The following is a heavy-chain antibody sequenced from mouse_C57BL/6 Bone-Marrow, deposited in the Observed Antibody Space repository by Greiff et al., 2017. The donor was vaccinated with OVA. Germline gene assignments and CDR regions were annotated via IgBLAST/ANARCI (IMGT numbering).Heavy chain of an antibody. D-gene: IGHD1-1*01. CDR2: INPGSGGT. V-gene: IGHV1-54*01. CDR3: ARTGTTDFDY. J-gene: IGHJ2*01. CDR1: GYAFTNYL. Sequence: VQLQQSGAELVRPGTSVKVSCKASGYAFTNYLIEWVKQRPGQGLEWIGVINPGSGGTNYNEKFKGKATLTADKSSSTAYMQLSSLTSEDSAVYFCARTGTTDFDYWGQGTTLTVSS.